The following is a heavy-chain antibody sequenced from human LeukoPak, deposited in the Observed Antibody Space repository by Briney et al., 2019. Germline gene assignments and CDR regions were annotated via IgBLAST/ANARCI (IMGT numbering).Heavy chain of an antibody. D-gene: IGHD3-22*01. V-gene: IGHV3-23*01. Sequence: GGSLRLSCAASGLIFNNYAMTWVRQAPGKGLEWVSSISGSGGLTYYADSVRGRFTVSRDNSKNTLYLQMNSLRAEDTAVYYCARDLTYYYDSSGPGDWGQGTLVTVSS. CDR3: ARDLTYYYDSSGPGD. J-gene: IGHJ4*02. CDR1: GLIFNNYA. CDR2: ISGSGGLT.